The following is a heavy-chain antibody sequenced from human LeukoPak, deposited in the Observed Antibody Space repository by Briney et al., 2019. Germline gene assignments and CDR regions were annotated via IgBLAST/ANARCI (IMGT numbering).Heavy chain of an antibody. V-gene: IGHV4-38-2*02. CDR3: ARSIGYCSGGSCYNNWFDP. J-gene: IGHJ5*02. CDR2: IYHSGST. CDR1: GYSISSGYY. Sequence: SETLSLTCTVSGYSISSGYYWGWIRPPPGKGLEWIGSIYHSGSTYYNPSLKSRVTISVDTSKNQFSLKLSSVTAADTAVYYCARSIGYCSGGSCYNNWFDPWGQGTLVTVSS. D-gene: IGHD2-15*01.